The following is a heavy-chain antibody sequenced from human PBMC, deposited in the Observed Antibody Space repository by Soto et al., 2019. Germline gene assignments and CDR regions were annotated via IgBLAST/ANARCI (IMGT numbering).Heavy chain of an antibody. CDR1: GFTFRSFV. V-gene: IGHV3-30*19. D-gene: IGHD3-16*01. Sequence: QVQLVESGGGVVQPGTSLRLSCVGSGFTFRSFVIHWVRQAPGRGLEWVALTSYDGTNKYFGDSVKGRFTSSRDNSRNTVDLQKDSLRLEDTALYYCARWGTTGGLDVWGQGTLVSVSS. CDR3: ARWGTTGGLDV. CDR2: TSYDGTNK. J-gene: IGHJ4*02.